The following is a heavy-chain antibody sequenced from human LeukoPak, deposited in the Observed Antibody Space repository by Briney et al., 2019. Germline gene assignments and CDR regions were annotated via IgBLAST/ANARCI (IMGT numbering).Heavy chain of an antibody. D-gene: IGHD6-25*01. V-gene: IGHV1-46*01. Sequence: ASVKVSCKASGYTFTSYYMHWVRQAPGQGLEWMGIINPSGGSTSYAQKFQGRVTMTRDTSTSTAYMELRSLRSDDTAVYCCARDLRSSGDDAFDIWGQGTMVTVSS. J-gene: IGHJ3*02. CDR2: INPSGGST. CDR3: ARDLRSSGDDAFDI. CDR1: GYTFTSYY.